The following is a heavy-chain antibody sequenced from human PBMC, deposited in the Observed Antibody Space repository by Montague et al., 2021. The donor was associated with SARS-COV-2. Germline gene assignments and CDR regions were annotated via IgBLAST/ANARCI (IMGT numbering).Heavy chain of an antibody. CDR3: ARAWQPLIQEGFCWFDP. CDR1: RDSVSSGSYY. CDR2: IHNTGNT. V-gene: IGHV4-61*01. Sequence: SETLSLTCTVSRDSVSSGSYYWSWIRQPPGKGLEWIACIHNTGNTKYNPSLSGRVTISIDTSKNQFSLKISSVTAADTAVYYCARAWQPLIQEGFCWFDPWGQGTLVTVSS. J-gene: IGHJ5*02. D-gene: IGHD6-13*01.